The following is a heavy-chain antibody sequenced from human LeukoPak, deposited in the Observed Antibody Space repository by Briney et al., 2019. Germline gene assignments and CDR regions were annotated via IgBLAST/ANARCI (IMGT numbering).Heavy chain of an antibody. CDR3: ARDPTRYYDFWSGQNWFDP. CDR2: ISSTATNI. J-gene: IGHJ5*02. V-gene: IGHV3-48*01. CDR1: GFTFSTYS. Sequence: GGSLRLSCAASGFTFSTYSLNWVRQAPGKGLDWVSYISSTATNIYYADSVKGRFTISRDNAKNSLYLQMNSLRAEDTAVYYCARDPTRYYDFWSGQNWFDPWGQGTLVTVSS. D-gene: IGHD3-3*01.